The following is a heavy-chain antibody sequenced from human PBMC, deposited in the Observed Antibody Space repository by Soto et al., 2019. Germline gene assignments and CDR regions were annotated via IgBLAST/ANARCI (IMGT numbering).Heavy chain of an antibody. CDR3: ARRAPHAFDY. Sequence: SSVKVSCKASGYSFTGYSMDWVRQAPGQGLEWMGWIIPKSGAANYAQKFQGRVTITADESTSTAYMELSSLRSEDTAVYYCARRAPHAFDYWGQGTLVTVSS. CDR2: IIPKSGAA. CDR1: GYSFTGYS. J-gene: IGHJ4*02. V-gene: IGHV1-69*13.